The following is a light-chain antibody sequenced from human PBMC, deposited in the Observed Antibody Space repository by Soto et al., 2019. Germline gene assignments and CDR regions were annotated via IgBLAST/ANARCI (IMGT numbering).Light chain of an antibody. J-gene: IGLJ3*02. CDR1: SSNVGGYNY. CDR3: CSYAGTYTWV. Sequence: QAVVTQPRSVSGSPGQSVTISCTGTSSNVGGYNYVSWYQQHPGKAPKLILYDVTKRPSGVPDRLSGSKSGNTASLTISGLQAEDEAGYYCCSYAGTYTWVFGGGTKVTVL. CDR2: DVT. V-gene: IGLV2-11*01.